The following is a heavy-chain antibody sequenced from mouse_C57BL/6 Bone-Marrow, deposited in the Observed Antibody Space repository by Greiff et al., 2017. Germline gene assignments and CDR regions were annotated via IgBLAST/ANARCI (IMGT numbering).Heavy chain of an antibody. V-gene: IGHV1-39*01. Sequence: VHLQQSGPELVTPGASVKISCKASGYSFTDYNMNWVQQSHGKSLEWIGVINPNYGTTSYTQKFKGKSTLPIDQSSITAYMQRNRLTSEDTAVYYWERGIYYYGNYWYFDVWGTGTTVTVSS. D-gene: IGHD1-1*01. CDR3: ERGIYYYGNYWYFDV. CDR1: GYSFTDYN. J-gene: IGHJ1*03. CDR2: INPNYGTT.